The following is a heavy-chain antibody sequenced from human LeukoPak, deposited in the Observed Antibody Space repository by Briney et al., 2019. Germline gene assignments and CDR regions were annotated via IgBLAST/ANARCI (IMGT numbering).Heavy chain of an antibody. J-gene: IGHJ3*02. D-gene: IGHD2-15*01. Sequence: GGSLRLSCAASGFTFSSYSMNWVRQAPGKGLEWVSSISSSSSYIYYADSVKGRFTISRDNAKNSLYLQMNSLRAEDTAVYYCARAAALIRDAFDIWGQGTMVTVPS. CDR3: ARAAALIRDAFDI. V-gene: IGHV3-21*01. CDR2: ISSSSSYI. CDR1: GFTFSSYS.